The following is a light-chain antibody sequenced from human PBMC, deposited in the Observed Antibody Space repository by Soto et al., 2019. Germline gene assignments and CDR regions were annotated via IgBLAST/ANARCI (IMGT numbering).Light chain of an antibody. CDR2: EAS. Sequence: EILLTQSPGTLSLSPGERATLSCRTSQSVGSTYLAWYQQKPGQAPRLLIFEASRRATGIPDRFSGSGSGKDFTLTISRLEPEDFAVYYWLQVGSSPRYTFGQGTKLQI. V-gene: IGKV3-20*01. CDR3: LQVGSSPRYT. J-gene: IGKJ2*01. CDR1: QSVGSTY.